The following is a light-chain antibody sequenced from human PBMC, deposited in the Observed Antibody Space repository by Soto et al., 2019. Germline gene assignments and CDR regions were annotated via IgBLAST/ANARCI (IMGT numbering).Light chain of an antibody. V-gene: IGLV2-14*01. CDR3: SSYAGSSYV. CDR2: GVS. J-gene: IGLJ1*01. Sequence: QSALAQPASVSGSPGQSITISCTGTSSDVGGYNYVSWYQQYPGKASKLMIHGVSNRPSGVSNRFSGSKSGNTASLTISGLQAEDEADYYCSSYAGSSYVFGTGTKVTVL. CDR1: SSDVGGYNY.